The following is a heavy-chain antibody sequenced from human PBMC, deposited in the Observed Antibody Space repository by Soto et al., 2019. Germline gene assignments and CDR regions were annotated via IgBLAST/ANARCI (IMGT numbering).Heavy chain of an antibody. D-gene: IGHD6-13*01. CDR2: ISGSGGST. Sequence: EVQLLESGGGLVQPGGSLRLSCAASGFTFSSYAMSWVRQAPGKGLEWVSAISGSGGSTYYADSVKGRFTISRDNSKNTLYLQINGLRAEDRALYYCAKTPQENPAAALFFDYGGREPLVTVPS. V-gene: IGHV3-23*01. CDR1: GFTFSSYA. CDR3: AKTPQENPAAALFFDY. J-gene: IGHJ4*02.